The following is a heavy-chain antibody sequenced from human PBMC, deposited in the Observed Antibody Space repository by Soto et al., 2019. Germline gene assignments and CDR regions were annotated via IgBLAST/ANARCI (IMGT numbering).Heavy chain of an antibody. CDR3: PIDIVVVVAAHYYYYGMDV. CDR1: GGTFSSYA. CDR2: IIPIFGTA. J-gene: IGHJ6*02. D-gene: IGHD2-15*01. Sequence: GVSVKVSCKASGGTFSSYAISWVRQAPGQGLEWMGGIIPIFGTANYAQKFQGRVTITADESTSTAYMELSSPRSDDTAVYYCPIDIVVVVAAHYYYYGMDVWGQGTTVTVSS. V-gene: IGHV1-69*13.